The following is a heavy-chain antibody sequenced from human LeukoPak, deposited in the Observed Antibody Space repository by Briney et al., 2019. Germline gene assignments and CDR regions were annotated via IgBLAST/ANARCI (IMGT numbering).Heavy chain of an antibody. J-gene: IGHJ4*02. CDR3: ARSAESSSWVEFDY. Sequence: SVKVSCKASGYTFTGYYMHWVRQAPGQGLEWMGWINPNSGGTNYAQKFQVRGTMTRDTSISTAYMELSRLRSDDTAVYYCARSAESSSWVEFDYWGQGTLVTVSS. V-gene: IGHV1-2*02. D-gene: IGHD6-13*01. CDR1: GYTFTGYY. CDR2: INPNSGGT.